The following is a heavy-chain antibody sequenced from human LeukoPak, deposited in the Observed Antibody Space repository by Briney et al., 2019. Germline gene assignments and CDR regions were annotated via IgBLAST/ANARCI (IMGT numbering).Heavy chain of an antibody. CDR3: AATGFFDMVRGVMSFDY. J-gene: IGHJ4*02. CDR1: GFTFTSSA. CDR2: IVVGSGNT. D-gene: IGHD3-10*01. Sequence: SVKVSCKASGFTFTSSAVQWVRQARGQRLEWIGWIVVGSGNTNYAQEFQERVTITRDMSTSTAYMELSSLRSEDTAVYYCAATGFFDMVRGVMSFDYWGQGTLVTVSS. V-gene: IGHV1-58*01.